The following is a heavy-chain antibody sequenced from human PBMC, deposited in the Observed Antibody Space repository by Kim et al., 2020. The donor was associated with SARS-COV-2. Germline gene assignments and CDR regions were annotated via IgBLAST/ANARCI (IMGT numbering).Heavy chain of an antibody. J-gene: IGHJ4*02. CDR3: AKFRGGSYGDFFDY. V-gene: IGHV3-23*03. CDR2: IYSGASST. Sequence: GGSLRLSCAASGFTFSNYVMAWVRQAPGKGLEWVSVIYSGASSTYYADSVKGRFTISRDNSRNMLYLQLNSLRAEDTAIYYCAKFRGGSYGDFFDYWGQGTLIAVSS. D-gene: IGHD6-19*01. CDR1: GFTFSNYV.